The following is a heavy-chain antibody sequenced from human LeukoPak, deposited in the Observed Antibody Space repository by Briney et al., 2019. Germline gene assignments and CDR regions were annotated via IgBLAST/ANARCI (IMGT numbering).Heavy chain of an antibody. CDR3: ANPIYSGDYDQFDY. Sequence: GGSXRXXXXXSXXXXXNYXXSWVRPAPGKGLEWVSTIHGSGVSTYYADSVKGRFTISRDNSKNTLYLQMNSLRAEDTAVYFCANPIYSGDYDQFDYWGQGTLVTVSS. V-gene: IGHV3-23*01. CDR2: IHGSGVST. CDR1: XXXXXNYX. D-gene: IGHD4-17*01. J-gene: IGHJ4*02.